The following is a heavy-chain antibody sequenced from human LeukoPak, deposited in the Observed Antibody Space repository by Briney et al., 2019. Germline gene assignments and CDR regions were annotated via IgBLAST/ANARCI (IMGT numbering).Heavy chain of an antibody. J-gene: IGHJ6*02. D-gene: IGHD3-10*01. CDR2: IIPILGIA. CDR3: ARDRGHYGSGSYYTPFGYDYYGMDV. V-gene: IGHV1-69*04. CDR1: GGTFSSYA. Sequence: SVKVSCKASGGTFSSYAISWVRQAPGQGLEWMGRIIPILGIANYAQKFQGRVTITADKSTSTAYMELSSLRSEDTAVYYCARDRGHYGSGSYYTPFGYDYYGMDVWGQGTTVTVSS.